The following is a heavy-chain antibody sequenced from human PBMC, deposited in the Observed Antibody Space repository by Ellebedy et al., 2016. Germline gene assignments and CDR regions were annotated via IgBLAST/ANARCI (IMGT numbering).Heavy chain of an antibody. D-gene: IGHD1-26*01. J-gene: IGHJ4*02. CDR2: ISSSGSLK. Sequence: GESLKISXAVSGFTFSSYSFNWIRQAPGKGLEWVSHISSSGSLKFYADSLRDRFTISRDNAKNLLHLQMNSLTAEDTAVYFCTRGAGGSFVDSWGQGVPVTVSS. V-gene: IGHV3-48*04. CDR3: TRGAGGSFVDS. CDR1: GFTFSSYS.